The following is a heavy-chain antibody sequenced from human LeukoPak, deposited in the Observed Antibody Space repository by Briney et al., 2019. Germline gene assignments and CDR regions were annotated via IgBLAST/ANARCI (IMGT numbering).Heavy chain of an antibody. CDR2: IYYSVST. Sequence: SEPLSLTCTLSGRPISSSSYHCPWIRQPPAKGQWWYGSIYYSVSTYYNPSLKSRVTISVDTSKNQFSLKLSSVTAADTAVYYCARHVWVVPAAIGYWGQGTLVTVSS. CDR1: GRPISSSSYH. D-gene: IGHD2-2*01. CDR3: ARHVWVVPAAIGY. J-gene: IGHJ4*02. V-gene: IGHV4-39*01.